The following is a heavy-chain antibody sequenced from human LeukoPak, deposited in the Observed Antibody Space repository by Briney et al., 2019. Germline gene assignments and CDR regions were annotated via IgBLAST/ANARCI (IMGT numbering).Heavy chain of an antibody. J-gene: IGHJ4*02. CDR1: GFTFNIYS. CDR2: ISSASSYI. D-gene: IGHD2-2*02. Sequence: KAGGSLRLSCAASGFTFNIYSMNWVRQAPGKGLEWVSSISSASSYIYYADSVKGRFTISRDNAKNSPYLQMNSLISEDTAVYYCARDSTQASCSSATCYMGGFDYWGQGTLVTVSS. V-gene: IGHV3-21*01. CDR3: ARDSTQASCSSATCYMGGFDY.